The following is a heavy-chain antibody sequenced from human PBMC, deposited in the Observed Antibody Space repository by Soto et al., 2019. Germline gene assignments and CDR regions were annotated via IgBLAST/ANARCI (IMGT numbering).Heavy chain of an antibody. CDR2: ISYDGSNK. V-gene: IGHV3-30*18. CDR3: AKLDEGGLQYAYYAMDV. Sequence: RALRLSCSASGFTFSIYGMHWVRQAPGKGLEWVAVISYDGSNKYYADSVKGRFTISRDNSKNTLYLQMTSLRTEDTALYYCAKLDEGGLQYAYYAMDVWGQGTTVTV. J-gene: IGHJ6*02. CDR1: GFTFSIYG.